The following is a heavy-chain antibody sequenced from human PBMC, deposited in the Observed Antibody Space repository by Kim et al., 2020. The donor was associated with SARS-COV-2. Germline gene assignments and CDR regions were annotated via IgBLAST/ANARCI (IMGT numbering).Heavy chain of an antibody. D-gene: IGHD3-3*01. J-gene: IGHJ4*02. CDR3: ARDQPILRSDFFFSL. Sequence: VKGRFTISGDNSKNTLLLQMNSLRAEDTAVYYCARDQPILRSDFFFSLWGQGTLVTVSS. V-gene: IGHV3-30*07.